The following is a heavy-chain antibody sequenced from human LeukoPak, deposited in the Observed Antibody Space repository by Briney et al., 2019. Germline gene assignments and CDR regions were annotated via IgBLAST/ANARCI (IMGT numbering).Heavy chain of an antibody. V-gene: IGHV3-48*01. J-gene: IGHJ4*02. CDR1: GFTFSSYS. D-gene: IGHD1-26*01. CDR3: ARGEWELGFLDY. CDR2: ISSSSSTI. Sequence: PGGSLRLSCAASGFTFSSYSMNWVRQAPGKGLEWVSYISSSSSTIYYADSVKGRFTISRDSSKNTLYLQMNSLRAEDTAVYYCARGEWELGFLDYWGQGTLVSLSS.